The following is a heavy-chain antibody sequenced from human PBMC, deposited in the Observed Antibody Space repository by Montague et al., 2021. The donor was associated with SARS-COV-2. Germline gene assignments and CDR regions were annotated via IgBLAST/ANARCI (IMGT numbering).Heavy chain of an antibody. Sequence: SETLSLTCTVSGGSISSYYWNWIRQSPGKGLEWIGYIYYSGSTKYNPSLKSRVTISVDTSKSQMSLRLNSVTAADTAVYYCAGDRGRFWHLDLWGRGTLVTVSS. V-gene: IGHV4-59*01. CDR1: GGSISSYY. J-gene: IGHJ2*01. D-gene: IGHD5-12*01. CDR2: IYYSGST. CDR3: AGDRGRFWHLDL.